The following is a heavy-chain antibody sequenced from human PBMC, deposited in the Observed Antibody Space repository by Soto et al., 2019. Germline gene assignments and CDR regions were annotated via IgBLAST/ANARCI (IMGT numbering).Heavy chain of an antibody. CDR2: IYHSGAT. J-gene: IGHJ4*02. D-gene: IGHD1-1*01. CDR1: SDSISSSNW. Sequence: QVQLQESGPGLVKPSGTLSLTCAVSSDSISSSNWWSWVRQAPGKGLEWIGEIYHSGATTYNPSLKSRATISVDPSKNHFSLKLTSVPAADTAVYFCARDLGTGTDFWGRGTLVTVAS. V-gene: IGHV4-4*02. CDR3: ARDLGTGTDF.